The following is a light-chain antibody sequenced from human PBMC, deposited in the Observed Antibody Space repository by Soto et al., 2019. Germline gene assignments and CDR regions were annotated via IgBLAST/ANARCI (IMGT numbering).Light chain of an antibody. CDR3: EQYGSSPYT. Sequence: EIVLTQSPGTLSLSPGERATLSCRASQSVSSSYLAWYQQKPGQAPRLLMYGASSRATGIPDRFSGSGSGTDFTLTISRLEPEDFAVFYYEQYGSSPYTFGQGTKLDIK. CDR1: QSVSSSY. V-gene: IGKV3-20*01. CDR2: GAS. J-gene: IGKJ2*01.